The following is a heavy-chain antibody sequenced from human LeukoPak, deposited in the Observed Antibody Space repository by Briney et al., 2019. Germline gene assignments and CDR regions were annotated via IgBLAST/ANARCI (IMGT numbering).Heavy chain of an antibody. D-gene: IGHD3-3*01. J-gene: IGHJ5*02. CDR3: ARGSGAISWFDP. V-gene: IGHV5-51*01. CDR1: GYMFTSYW. CDR2: VYPGNSDT. Sequence: GESLKISCKGSGYMFTSYWIGWVRQLPGKGLEWMGIVYPGNSDTRYSPAFQGQVTISADKSISTAYLQWSSLKASHTAMYYCARGSGAISWFDPWGQGTLVTVSS.